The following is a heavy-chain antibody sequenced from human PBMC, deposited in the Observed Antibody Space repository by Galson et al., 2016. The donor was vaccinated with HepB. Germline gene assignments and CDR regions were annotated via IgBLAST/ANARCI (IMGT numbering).Heavy chain of an antibody. D-gene: IGHD2-15*01. CDR1: GHSFTSYW. CDR2: IYPGDSDT. Sequence: QSGAEVKKPGESQKISCQGSGHSFTSYWIGWVRQKPGKGLEWMGIIYPGDSDTRYSPSFQGQVTISADKSISTAYLQWSSLKASDTAMYFCARLNCSGGSCYHYYYGMDVWGQGTTVTVSS. J-gene: IGHJ6*02. V-gene: IGHV5-51*01. CDR3: ARLNCSGGSCYHYYYGMDV.